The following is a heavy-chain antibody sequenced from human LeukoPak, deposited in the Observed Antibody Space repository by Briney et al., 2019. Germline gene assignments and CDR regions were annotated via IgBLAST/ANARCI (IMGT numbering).Heavy chain of an antibody. J-gene: IGHJ4*02. CDR2: IYYSGST. CDR1: GGSISSSSYY. V-gene: IGHV4-39*01. D-gene: IGHD3-10*01. Sequence: SETLSLTXTVSGGSISSSSYYWGWIRQPPGKGLEWIGSIYYSGSTYYNPSLKSRVTISVDTSKNRFSLKLSSVTAADTAVYYCARPGRGSGSAFDYWGQGTLVTVSS. CDR3: ARPGRGSGSAFDY.